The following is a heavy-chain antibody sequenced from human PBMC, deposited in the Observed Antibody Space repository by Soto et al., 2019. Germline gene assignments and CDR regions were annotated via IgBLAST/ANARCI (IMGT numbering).Heavy chain of an antibody. CDR2: MNPNSGNT. CDR1: GYTFTGYD. V-gene: IGHV1-8*01. D-gene: IGHD6-13*01. CDR3: ARGSSWYNWFDP. Sequence: GASVKVSWKASGYTFTGYDINWVRQATGQGLEWMGWMNPNSGNTGYAQKFQGRVTMTRNTSISTAYMELSSLRSEDTAVYYCARGSSWYNWFDPWGRGTLVTVSS. J-gene: IGHJ5*02.